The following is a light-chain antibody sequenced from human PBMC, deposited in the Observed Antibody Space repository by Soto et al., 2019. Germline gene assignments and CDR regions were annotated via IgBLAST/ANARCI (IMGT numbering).Light chain of an antibody. CDR1: QSVSNN. CDR2: GAS. CDR3: QRYNNWPLT. Sequence: EIVLTQSPGTLSLSPGERATLSCRASQSVSNNLAWYQQKPGQAPRLLIYGASTRATGVPARFSGSRSGPEFTLTINSLQSEDFAIYYCQRYNNWPLTFGGGTKVDIK. J-gene: IGKJ4*01. V-gene: IGKV3-15*01.